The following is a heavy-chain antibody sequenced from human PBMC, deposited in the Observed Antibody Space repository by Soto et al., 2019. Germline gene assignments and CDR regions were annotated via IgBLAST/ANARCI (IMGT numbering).Heavy chain of an antibody. Sequence: ASVKVSCKASGYTSTNYYMHWVRQAPGQGLEWMGMINPSGDSATYAQKFRGRITMTRETFASTVYLDLSSLRSEDTAVYYCASGRITDLGTSDYWGQGTLVTVSS. J-gene: IGHJ4*02. CDR1: GYTSTNYY. D-gene: IGHD1-20*01. V-gene: IGHV1-46*01. CDR3: ASGRITDLGTSDY. CDR2: INPSGDSA.